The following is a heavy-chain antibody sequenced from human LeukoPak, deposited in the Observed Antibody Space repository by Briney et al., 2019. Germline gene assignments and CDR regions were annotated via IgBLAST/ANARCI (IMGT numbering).Heavy chain of an antibody. CDR2: IYPGDSDI. CDR1: GYRFSTYW. V-gene: IGHV5-51*01. Sequence: GESLKISCKGSGYRFSTYWIGWVRKMPGKGLEWMGVIYPGDSDIRYRPSFQGQVTISADKSITTAYLQWSSLKASDTAMYYCARRGGPPYCSGGLCYYDHWGQGTLVTVSS. D-gene: IGHD2-15*01. CDR3: ARRGGPPYCSGGLCYYDH. J-gene: IGHJ4*02.